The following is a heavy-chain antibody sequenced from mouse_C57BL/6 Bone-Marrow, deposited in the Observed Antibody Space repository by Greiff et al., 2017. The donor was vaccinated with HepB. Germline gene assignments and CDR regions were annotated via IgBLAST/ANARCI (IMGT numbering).Heavy chain of an antibody. CDR3: AREEYYGSSPYYYAMDY. V-gene: IGHV1-55*01. CDR2: IYPGSGST. Sequence: VQLQQPGAELVKPGASVKMSCKASGYTFTSYWITWVKQRPGQGLEWIGDIYPGSGSTNYNEKFKSKATLTVDTSSSTAYMQLSSLTSEDSAVYYCAREEYYGSSPYYYAMDYWGQGTSVTVSS. CDR1: GYTFTSYW. J-gene: IGHJ4*01. D-gene: IGHD1-1*01.